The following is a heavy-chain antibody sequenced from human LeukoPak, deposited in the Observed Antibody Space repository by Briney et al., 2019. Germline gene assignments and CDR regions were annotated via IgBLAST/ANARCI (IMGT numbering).Heavy chain of an antibody. CDR3: ARILDSAWGELGY. V-gene: IGHV3-53*01. CDR2: IYSDNT. J-gene: IGHJ4*02. D-gene: IGHD6-19*01. Sequence: GGSLRLSCTVSGFTVSSNSMSWVRQAPGKGLEWVSFIYSDNTHYSDSVKGRFTISRDNSKNTLYLQMNSLRAEDTAVYYCARILDSAWGELGYWGQGTLVTVSS. CDR1: GFTVSSNS.